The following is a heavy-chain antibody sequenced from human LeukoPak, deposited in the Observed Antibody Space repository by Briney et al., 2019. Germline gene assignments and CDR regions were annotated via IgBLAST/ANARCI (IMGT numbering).Heavy chain of an antibody. CDR1: GFTFSSYA. CDR2: ISSSSRYI. CDR3: ARDYY. J-gene: IGHJ4*02. V-gene: IGHV3-21*01. Sequence: GGSLRLSCAASGFTFSSYAMSWVRQAPGKGLEWVSSISSSSRYINYADSVKGRITVSRDNANNSLYLQMNSLRADDTAVYYCARDYYWGQGTLVTVSS.